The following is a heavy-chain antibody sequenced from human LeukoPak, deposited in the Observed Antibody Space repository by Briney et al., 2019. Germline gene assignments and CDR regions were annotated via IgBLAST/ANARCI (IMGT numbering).Heavy chain of an antibody. J-gene: IGHJ4*02. CDR3: ARDNSIVGATSFGPDFDY. CDR2: ITPSGGST. D-gene: IGHD1-26*01. CDR1: GYTFTSFY. V-gene: IGHV1-46*01. Sequence: ASVKVSCKASGYTFTSFYMYWVRQAPGQWLEWMGIITPSGGSTSYAQKFQGRVTMTRDISTSTVYMELSSLRSEDTAVYYCARDNSIVGATSFGPDFDYWGQGTLVTVSS.